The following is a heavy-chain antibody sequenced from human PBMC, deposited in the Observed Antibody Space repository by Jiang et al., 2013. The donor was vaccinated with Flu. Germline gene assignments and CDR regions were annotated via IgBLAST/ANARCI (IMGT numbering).Heavy chain of an antibody. CDR2: IYYSGRH. Sequence: IYYSGRHQLQPLPSKSRVTISVDTSKNQFSLKLSSVTAADTAVYYCARGRYFDRMDVWGQGTTVTVSS. V-gene: IGHV4-59*09. J-gene: IGHJ6*02. CDR3: ARGRYFDRMDV. D-gene: IGHD3-9*01.